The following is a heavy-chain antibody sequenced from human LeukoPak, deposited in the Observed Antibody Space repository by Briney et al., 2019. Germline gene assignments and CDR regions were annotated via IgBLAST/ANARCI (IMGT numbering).Heavy chain of an antibody. CDR2: IYYSGST. D-gene: IGHD6-19*01. J-gene: IGHJ4*02. Sequence: SETLSLTCTVSGGSISSYYWSWIRQPPGKGLEWIGYIYYSGSTNYNPSLKSRVTISVDTSKNQVSMNLTSVTAADTATYYCARETMLAGFASGLGFNYWGQGILVIVSS. V-gene: IGHV4-59*01. CDR3: ARETMLAGFASGLGFNY. CDR1: GGSISSYY.